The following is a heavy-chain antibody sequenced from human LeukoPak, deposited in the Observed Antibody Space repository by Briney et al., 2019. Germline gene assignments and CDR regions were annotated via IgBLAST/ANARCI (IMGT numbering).Heavy chain of an antibody. J-gene: IGHJ3*02. CDR1: GGSISSYY. CDR2: IYYSGSA. V-gene: IGHV4-59*01. Sequence: PSETLSLTCSVSGGSISSYYWSWIRQPPGKGLEWIGNIYYSGSANRNPSLESRVTMSVDTSRNQFSLKLSSVTAADTALYYCARDTSAYQTPGIWGQGTMVTVSS. CDR3: ARDTSAYQTPGI. D-gene: IGHD5-12*01.